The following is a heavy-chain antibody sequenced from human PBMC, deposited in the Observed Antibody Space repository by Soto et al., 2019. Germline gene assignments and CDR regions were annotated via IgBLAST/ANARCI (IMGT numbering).Heavy chain of an antibody. Sequence: VQLVESGGGLVQPGRSLRLSCSASGFNFAAYTMSWVRLTPGKGLEWVGFIRRIAYGGTTDYAASVKGRFTISRADSRKIVYLQMSRLKIEDTAVYYCSRSLAIDFDSWGQGTLVTVSS. CDR1: GFNFAAYT. CDR2: IRRIAYGGTT. V-gene: IGHV3-49*04. J-gene: IGHJ4*02. CDR3: SRSLAIDFDS.